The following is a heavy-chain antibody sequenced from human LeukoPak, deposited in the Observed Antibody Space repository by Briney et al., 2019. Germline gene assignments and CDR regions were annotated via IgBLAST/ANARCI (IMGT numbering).Heavy chain of an antibody. J-gene: IGHJ4*02. D-gene: IGHD5-12*01. V-gene: IGHV4-38-2*02. Sequence: KASETLSLTCTVSGDSISSGNYWGWIRQPPGKGLEWIGSIFHTGSTYFNLSLKSRVTISVDTSKNQFSLKLSSVTAADTAVYYCASRLRAGYFDYWGQGTLVTASS. CDR3: ASRLRAGYFDY. CDR2: IFHTGST. CDR1: GDSISSGNY.